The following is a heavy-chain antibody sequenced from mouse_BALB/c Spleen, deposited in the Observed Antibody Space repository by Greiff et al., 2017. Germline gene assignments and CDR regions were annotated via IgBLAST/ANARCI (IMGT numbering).Heavy chain of an antibody. J-gene: IGHJ3*01. D-gene: IGHD2-4*01. V-gene: IGHV3-8*02. CDR1: GDSITSGY. CDR3: ARFDYDEEWFAY. Sequence: EVQLQQSGPSLVKPSQTLSLTCSVTGDSITSGYWNWIRKFPGNKLEYMGYISYSGSTYYNPSLKSRISITRDTSKNQYYLQLNSVTTEDTATYYCARFDYDEEWFAYWGQGTLVTVSA. CDR2: ISYSGST.